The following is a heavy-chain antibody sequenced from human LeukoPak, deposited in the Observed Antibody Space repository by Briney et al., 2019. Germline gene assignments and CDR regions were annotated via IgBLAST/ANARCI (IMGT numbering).Heavy chain of an antibody. CDR1: DGSITNYD. D-gene: IGHD5-24*01. J-gene: IGHJ6*02. CDR3: ARDRRWLQSDYGMDV. CDR2: VHYSGNA. V-gene: IGHV4-59*01. Sequence: PSETLSLTCTVSDGSITNYDWSWVRQSPGKGLEFIGRVHYSGNAIYNPSFRSRVTISVDTSKNQFSLKLSSVTAADTAVYYCARDRRWLQSDYGMDVWGQGTTVTVSS.